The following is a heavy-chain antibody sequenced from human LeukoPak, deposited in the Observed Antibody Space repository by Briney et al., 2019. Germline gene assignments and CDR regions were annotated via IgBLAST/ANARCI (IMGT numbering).Heavy chain of an antibody. V-gene: IGHV4-59*05. CDR3: ARHYGP. D-gene: IGHD3-16*01. Sequence: SETLSLTCTVSGGSISSYYWSWIRQPPGKGLEWIGSIYDSGSTYYNPSLKSRVTISVDTSKNQFSLKLNSVAAADTAVYYCARHYGPWGQGTLVTVSS. CDR2: IYDSGST. J-gene: IGHJ5*02. CDR1: GGSISSYY.